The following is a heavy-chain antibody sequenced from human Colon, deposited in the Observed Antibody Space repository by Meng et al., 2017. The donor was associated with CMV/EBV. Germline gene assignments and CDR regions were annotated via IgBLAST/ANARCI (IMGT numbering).Heavy chain of an antibody. D-gene: IGHD5-24*01. Sequence: GESLKISCAASGFTFSSSGMHWVRQAPGKGLEWVALISYDGSIKYYVDSVKGRFTISRDNAMRTLYLQMDGLRPDDTAVYYCAKREASASLDYWGQGTLVTVSS. CDR3: AKREASASLDY. V-gene: IGHV3-30-3*02. CDR1: GFTFSSSG. CDR2: ISYDGSIK. J-gene: IGHJ4*02.